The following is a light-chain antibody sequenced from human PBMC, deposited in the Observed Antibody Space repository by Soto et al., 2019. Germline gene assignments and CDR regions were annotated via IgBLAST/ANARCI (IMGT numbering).Light chain of an antibody. J-gene: IGKJ5*01. V-gene: IGKV3-20*01. CDR2: GAS. CDR1: QSVSSSY. Sequence: EIVLTQSPGTLSLSPGERATLSCRASQSVSSSYLAWYQQKPGQAPRLLIYGASSRATGIPDRFSGSGSGTDFTLTISRLEPEDFAVYYCQKYGSSPSITFGKGTRLEIK. CDR3: QKYGSSPSIT.